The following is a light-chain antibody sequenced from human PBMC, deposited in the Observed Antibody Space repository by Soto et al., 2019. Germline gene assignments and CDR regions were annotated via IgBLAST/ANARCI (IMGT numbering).Light chain of an antibody. Sequence: EIVLAQSPGTLSLSPGQRATLSCRASQSVSRDYVAWYQHKPGQAPRLPIYAASSMPSGSPDRFGGSGSATDFTLTISTLEPEDLAVYYCPHYGSSPLTFSGGTRVEF. V-gene: IGKV3-20*01. CDR1: QSVSRDY. CDR3: PHYGSSPLT. J-gene: IGKJ4*01. CDR2: AAS.